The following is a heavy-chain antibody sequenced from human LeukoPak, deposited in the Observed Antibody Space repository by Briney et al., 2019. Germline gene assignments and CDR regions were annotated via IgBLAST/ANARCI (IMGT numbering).Heavy chain of an antibody. CDR2: IYYSGST. J-gene: IGHJ4*02. Sequence: PSETLSLTCTVSGGSISSSSYYWGWIRQPPGKGLEWIGSIYYSGSTNYNPSLKSRVTISVDTSKNQFSLKLSSVTAADTAVYYCARQRRWLRFSGYFDYWGQGTLVTVSS. V-gene: IGHV4-39*01. CDR3: ARQRRWLRFSGYFDY. D-gene: IGHD5-12*01. CDR1: GGSISSSSYY.